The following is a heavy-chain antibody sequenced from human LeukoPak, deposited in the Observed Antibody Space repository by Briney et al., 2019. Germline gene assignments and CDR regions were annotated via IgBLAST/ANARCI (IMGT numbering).Heavy chain of an antibody. CDR1: GGSVSGGSYH. Sequence: SQTLSLTCSVSGGSVSGGSYHWTWIRQPAGKGLEWIGRIYSDGTTNYNPSLKSRVTILVDTSKNQLSLKLSSVTAADTALYYCARDGIVVGLRACDIWGQGTMVTVSS. J-gene: IGHJ3*02. V-gene: IGHV4-61*02. D-gene: IGHD3-22*01. CDR3: ARDGIVVGLRACDI. CDR2: IYSDGTT.